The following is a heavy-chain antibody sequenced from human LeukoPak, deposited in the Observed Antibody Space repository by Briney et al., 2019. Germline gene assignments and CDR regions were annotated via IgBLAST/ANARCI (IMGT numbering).Heavy chain of an antibody. J-gene: IGHJ5*02. Sequence: SETLSLTCTVSGGSISSSSYYWGWIRQPPGKGLEWIGSIYYSGSTYYNPSLKSRVTISVDTSKNQFSLKLSSVTAADTAVYYCARPYSSSWPFDPWGQGTLVTVSS. CDR2: IYYSGST. CDR1: GGSISSSSYY. V-gene: IGHV4-39*01. D-gene: IGHD6-13*01. CDR3: ARPYSSSWPFDP.